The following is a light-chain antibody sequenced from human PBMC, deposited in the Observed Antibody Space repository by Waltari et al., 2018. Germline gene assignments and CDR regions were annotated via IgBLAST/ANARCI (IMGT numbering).Light chain of an antibody. Sequence: QSALTQPASVSGSPGQSITISCTGTSHDVGNYDLVSWYQQHPGKAPKLIIYEVTERPSGFSNRFSGSKSGNTASLTISGLHTEDEGDYYCCSYSGDLSFGVVFGGGTKLTVL. CDR2: EVT. J-gene: IGLJ2*01. CDR1: SHDVGNYDL. CDR3: CSYSGDLSFGVV. V-gene: IGLV2-23*02.